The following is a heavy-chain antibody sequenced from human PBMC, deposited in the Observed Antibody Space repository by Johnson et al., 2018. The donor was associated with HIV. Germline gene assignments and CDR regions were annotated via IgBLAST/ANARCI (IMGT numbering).Heavy chain of an antibody. CDR1: GFTFSSYA. V-gene: IGHV3-30*04. Sequence: QVQLVESGGGVVQPGRSLRLSCAASGFTFSSYAMHWVRQAPGKGLEWVAVISYDASNKYYADSVKGRFTISRDNSKNTLYLQMNSMRAEDTALYYCAKGVGATTNDAFDIWGQGTMVTVSS. CDR2: ISYDASNK. CDR3: AKGVGATTNDAFDI. D-gene: IGHD1-26*01. J-gene: IGHJ3*02.